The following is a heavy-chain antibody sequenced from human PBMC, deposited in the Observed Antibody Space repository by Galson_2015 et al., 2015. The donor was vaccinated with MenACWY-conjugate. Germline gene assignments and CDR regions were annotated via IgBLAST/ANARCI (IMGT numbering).Heavy chain of an antibody. CDR2: IRGDGRNS. Sequence: SLRLSCAVSGLSFRDQYMTWIRQAPGKGLEFLSYIRGDGRNSNYADSVKGRFTISRDNAKNSIYMQMNSLRLDDTAVYYCATLHYSRMGVSGQGTTVTVSS. CDR1: GLSFRDQY. J-gene: IGHJ6*02. CDR3: ATLHYSRMGV. D-gene: IGHD2-21*01. V-gene: IGHV3-11*03.